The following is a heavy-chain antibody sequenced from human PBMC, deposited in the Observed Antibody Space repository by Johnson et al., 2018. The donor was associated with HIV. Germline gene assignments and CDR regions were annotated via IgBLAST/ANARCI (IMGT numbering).Heavy chain of an antibody. CDR1: GFTFDDYA. Sequence: EVQLVESGGGLVQPGRSLRLSCAASGFTFDDYAMHWVRQAPGKGLEWVSGISWNSGSIGYADSVKGRFTISRDNAKNSLYLQMNSLRAEGTDLYYCANRAGSDACDIWVQGTMVTVAS. CDR3: ANRAGSDACDI. CDR2: ISWNSGSI. D-gene: IGHD3-10*01. J-gene: IGHJ3*02. V-gene: IGHV3-9*01.